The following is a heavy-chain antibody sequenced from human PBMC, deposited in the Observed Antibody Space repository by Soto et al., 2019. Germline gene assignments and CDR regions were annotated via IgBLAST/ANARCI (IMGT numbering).Heavy chain of an antibody. CDR3: AVGFSYDSSGYYSDY. D-gene: IGHD3-22*01. CDR1: GYSFTSYW. CDR2: IYPGDSDT. Sequence: GESLKISCKGSGYSFTSYWIGRVRQMPGKGLEWMGIIYPGDSDTRYSPSFQGRVTISADKSISTAYLQWSSLKASDTAMYYCAVGFSYDSSGYYSDYWGQGTLVTVSS. V-gene: IGHV5-51*01. J-gene: IGHJ4*02.